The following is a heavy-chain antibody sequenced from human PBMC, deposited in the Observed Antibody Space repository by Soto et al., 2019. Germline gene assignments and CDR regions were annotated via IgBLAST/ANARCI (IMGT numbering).Heavy chain of an antibody. Sequence: QVQLVQSGTEVTKPGSSVQVSCKVSGDTFRSNGISWVRQVPGQGLDWMGGIIPIYGTVNYALKFLGRVTITADKSTSTAYMELSGLRPEDSGVYYCARDGGVTAMTTILDSWGQGTVVTVSP. D-gene: IGHD4-4*01. V-gene: IGHV1-69*14. CDR2: IIPIYGTV. CDR3: ARDGGVTAMTTILDS. CDR1: GDTFRSNG. J-gene: IGHJ5*01.